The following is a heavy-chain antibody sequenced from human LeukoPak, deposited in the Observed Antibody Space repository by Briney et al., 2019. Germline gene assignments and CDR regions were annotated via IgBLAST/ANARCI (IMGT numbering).Heavy chain of an antibody. D-gene: IGHD5-24*01. J-gene: IGHJ4*02. CDR1: GGSFSDYY. CDR3: ARCGGYNYFDDY. Sequence: PSETLSLTCAVNGGSFSDYYWTWIRQPPRGWLEWIGEINHSGGTKYNPSLQSRASISVDTSKNQFSLKLNSVTAADTAVYYCARCGGYNYFDDYWGQGTLVTVSS. CDR2: INHSGGT. V-gene: IGHV4-34*01.